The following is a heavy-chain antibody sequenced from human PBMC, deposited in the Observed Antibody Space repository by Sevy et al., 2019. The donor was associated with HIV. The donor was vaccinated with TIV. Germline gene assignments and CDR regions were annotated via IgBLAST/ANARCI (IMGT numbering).Heavy chain of an antibody. CDR1: GFTFSSHW. Sequence: GGSLRLSCAASGFTFSSHWMSWVRQAPGKGLEWVANINQDGSAKYYVDSVKGRFTISRDNAKNSLSLQMNSLRAEDTAVYCCARDTGGIGMDVWGQGTTVTVSS. D-gene: IGHD6-13*01. V-gene: IGHV3-7*01. J-gene: IGHJ6*02. CDR2: INQDGSAK. CDR3: ARDTGGIGMDV.